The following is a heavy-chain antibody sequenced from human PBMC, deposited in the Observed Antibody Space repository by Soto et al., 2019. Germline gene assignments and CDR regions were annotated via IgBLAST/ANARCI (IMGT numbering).Heavy chain of an antibody. CDR1: GGSVSSGSYY. V-gene: IGHV4-61*01. CDR3: ALGWYCSGGSCYWFDP. Sequence: SETLSLTCTVSGGSVSSGSYYRSWIRQPPGKGLEWIGYIYYSGSTNYNPSLKSRVAISVDTSKNQFSLKLSSVTAADTAVYYCALGWYCSGGSCYWFDPWGQGTLVTVSS. D-gene: IGHD2-15*01. J-gene: IGHJ5*02. CDR2: IYYSGST.